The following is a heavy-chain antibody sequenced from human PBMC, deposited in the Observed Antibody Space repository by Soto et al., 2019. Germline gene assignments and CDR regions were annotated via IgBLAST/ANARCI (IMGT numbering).Heavy chain of an antibody. D-gene: IGHD3-10*01. CDR1: GFTFDDYA. V-gene: IGHV3-9*01. Sequence: PGGSLRLSCAASGFTFDDYAMHWVRQAPGKGLEWVSGISWNSGSIGYADSVKGRFTISRDNAKNSLYLQMNSLRAEDTALYYCAKDIYRNYYGSGSLRSSYYYYGMDVWGQGTTVTSP. CDR3: AKDIYRNYYGSGSLRSSYYYYGMDV. J-gene: IGHJ6*02. CDR2: ISWNSGSI.